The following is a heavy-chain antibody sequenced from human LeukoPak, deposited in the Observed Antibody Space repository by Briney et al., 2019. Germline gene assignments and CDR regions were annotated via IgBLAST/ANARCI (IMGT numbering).Heavy chain of an antibody. J-gene: IGHJ6*03. Sequence: AETLSLTCRLSGYAISSGYFWCSIRQPPGKGLDWIGTIYHIGSTYYNPSLTSRLTISVAPTTNQFSLKLSAVTAADTAVYYCARGQISSSPLFLYQLDYYMDVWGKGTTVTVSS. CDR2: IYHIGST. CDR3: ARGQISSSPLFLYQLDYYMDV. CDR1: GYAISSGYF. V-gene: IGHV4-38-2*02. D-gene: IGHD6-6*01.